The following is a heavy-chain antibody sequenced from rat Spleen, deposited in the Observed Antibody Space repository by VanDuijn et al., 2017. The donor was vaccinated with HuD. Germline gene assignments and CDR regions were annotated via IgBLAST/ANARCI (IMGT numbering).Heavy chain of an antibody. J-gene: IGHJ3*01. CDR2: LWSNGGT. V-gene: IGHV2-43*01. CDR3: TTEAHWFAY. CDR1: GFSLTSHH. Sequence: QVQLKESGPGLVQPSQTLSLTCTVSGFSLTSHHVSWVRQPPGKGLEWMGVLWSNGGTDYNSAIKSRLSTSRDNSKSQVFLKMNSLQTEDTAIYFCTTEAHWFAYWGQGTLVTVSS. D-gene: IGHD1-11*01.